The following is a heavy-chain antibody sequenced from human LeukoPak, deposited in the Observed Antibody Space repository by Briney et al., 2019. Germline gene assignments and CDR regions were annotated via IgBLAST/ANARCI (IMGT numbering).Heavy chain of an antibody. D-gene: IGHD3-22*01. J-gene: IGHJ6*02. CDR2: IYPGDSDT. CDR1: GYSFTSYW. V-gene: IGHV5-51*01. Sequence: GESLKISCKGSGYSFTSYWIGWVRQMPGKGLEWMGIIYPGDSDTRYSPSFQGQVTISADKSISTAYLQWSSLKASDTAMYHCARCHDSSGLSRISDYYGMDVWGQGTTVTVSS. CDR3: ARCHDSSGLSRISDYYGMDV.